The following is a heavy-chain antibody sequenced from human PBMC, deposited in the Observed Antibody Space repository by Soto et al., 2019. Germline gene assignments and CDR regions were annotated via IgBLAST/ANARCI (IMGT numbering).Heavy chain of an antibody. CDR1: GGTFSSYA. CDR2: IIPIFGTA. D-gene: IGHD2-2*01. J-gene: IGHJ6*02. Sequence: GASVKVSCKASGGTFSSYAISWVRQAPGQGLEWMGGIIPIFGTANYAQKFQGRVTITADESKSTAYMELSSLRSEDTAVYYCERGHNCNPRYQLPLYYYYYGMDVWGQGTTVTVSS. CDR3: ERGHNCNPRYQLPLYYYYYGMDV. V-gene: IGHV1-69*13.